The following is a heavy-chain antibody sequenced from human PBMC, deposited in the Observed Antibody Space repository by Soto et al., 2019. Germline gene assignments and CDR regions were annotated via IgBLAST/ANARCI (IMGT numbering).Heavy chain of an antibody. CDR2: IIPIFGTA. CDR3: ATQRQPKAKLYYYYCYGMDV. J-gene: IGHJ6*02. Sequence: QVQLVQSGAEVKKPGSSVKVSCKASGGTFSSYAISWVRQAPGQGLEWMGGIIPIFGTANYAQKFQGRVTITADESTSTAYMELSSLRSEDTAVYYCATQRQPKAKLYYYYCYGMDVWGQGTTVTVSS. D-gene: IGHD5-18*01. CDR1: GGTFSSYA. V-gene: IGHV1-69*01.